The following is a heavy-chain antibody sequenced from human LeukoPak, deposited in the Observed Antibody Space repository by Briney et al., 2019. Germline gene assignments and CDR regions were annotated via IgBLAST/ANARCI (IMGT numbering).Heavy chain of an antibody. Sequence: RASVKVSCKASGGTFSSYAISWVRQAPGQGLEWMGGIIPIFGTANYAQKFQGRVTITADESTSTAYMELSSLGSEDTAVYYCARSLVHQYDFWSGFFDYWGQGTLVTVSS. CDR2: IIPIFGTA. V-gene: IGHV1-69*13. CDR3: ARSLVHQYDFWSGFFDY. D-gene: IGHD3-3*01. CDR1: GGTFSSYA. J-gene: IGHJ4*02.